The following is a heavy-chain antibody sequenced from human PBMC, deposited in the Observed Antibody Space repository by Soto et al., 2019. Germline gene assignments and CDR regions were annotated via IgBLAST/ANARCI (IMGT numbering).Heavy chain of an antibody. CDR2: IYYSGST. J-gene: IGHJ4*02. V-gene: IGHV4-59*08. CDR1: GGSISSYY. Sequence: SETLSLTCTVSGGSISSYYWSWIRQPPGKGLEWIGYIYYSGSTNYNPSLKSRVTISVDTSKNQFSLKLSSVTAADTAVDYCARLGTLIAAADPFDYWGQGTLVTVSS. D-gene: IGHD6-13*01. CDR3: ARLGTLIAAADPFDY.